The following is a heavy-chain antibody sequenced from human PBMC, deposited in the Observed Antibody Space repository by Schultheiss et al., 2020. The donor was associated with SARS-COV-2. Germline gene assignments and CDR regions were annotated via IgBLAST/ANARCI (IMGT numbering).Heavy chain of an antibody. D-gene: IGHD5-24*01. CDR1: GFTFNTYA. J-gene: IGHJ4*02. CDR2: ISYEGSKK. V-gene: IGHV3-30*04. Sequence: VGSLRLSCAASGFTFNTYAMHWVRQAPGKGLEWVAVISYEGSKKYSADSVKGRFTISRDNSKHMLYLQMNSLRAEDTAVYYCARAFRDGYGLSDYWGQGTLVTVSS. CDR3: ARAFRDGYGLSDY.